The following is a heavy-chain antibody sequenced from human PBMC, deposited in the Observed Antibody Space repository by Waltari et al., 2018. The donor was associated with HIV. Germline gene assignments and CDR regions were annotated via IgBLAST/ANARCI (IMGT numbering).Heavy chain of an antibody. CDR1: GGSVSSSSYF. D-gene: IGHD1-26*01. Sequence: QLQLQESGPGLVKPSETLSLTCAVSGGSVSSSSYFWGWIRQPPGKGLEWVGRIYYTGRAYYNPSLERRVTISVDTSKNQFSLKVTSVTAADTAVYYCARHALRVGAAYWNFDLWGRGTLVTVSS. J-gene: IGHJ2*01. CDR2: IYYTGRA. V-gene: IGHV4-39*01. CDR3: ARHALRVGAAYWNFDL.